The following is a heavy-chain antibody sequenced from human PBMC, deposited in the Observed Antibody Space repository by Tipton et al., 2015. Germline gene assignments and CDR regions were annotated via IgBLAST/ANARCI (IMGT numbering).Heavy chain of an antibody. CDR2: IYYSGTT. CDR3: ARSGDTYIDY. J-gene: IGHJ4*02. CDR1: GDSVSSGTYY. V-gene: IGHV4-31*02. Sequence: LRLSCTVSGDSVSSGTYYWSWIRQHPGKGLEWIGYIYYSGTTYYNPSLKSRLTISLDRSKSHFSLQLTSVTAADTAVYYCARSGDTYIDYWGQGTLVTVSS. D-gene: IGHD5-18*01.